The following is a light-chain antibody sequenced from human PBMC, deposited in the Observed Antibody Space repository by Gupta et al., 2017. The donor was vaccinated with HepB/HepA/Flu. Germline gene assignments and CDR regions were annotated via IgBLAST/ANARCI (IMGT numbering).Light chain of an antibody. V-gene: IGKV3-15*01. CDR3: QQYKNWPAIT. J-gene: IGKJ5*01. CDR1: QSVSSN. Sequence: PATLSVSPGERATLSCRASQSVSSNLAWYQQKPGQAPRLLIYGASTRDTGIPARFSGSGSGTEFTLTISSLQSEDFAVYYCQQYKNWPAITFGQGTQVEIK. CDR2: GAS.